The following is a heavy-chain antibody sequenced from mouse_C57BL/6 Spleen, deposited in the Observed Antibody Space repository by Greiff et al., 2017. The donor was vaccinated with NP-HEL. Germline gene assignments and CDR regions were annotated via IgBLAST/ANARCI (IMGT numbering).Heavy chain of an antibody. J-gene: IGHJ4*01. V-gene: IGHV1-64*01. CDR3: ARGVLRIYAMDY. CDR2: IHPNSGST. CDR1: GYTFTSYW. Sequence: VQLQQPGAELVKPGASVKLSCKASGYTFTSYWMHWVKQRPGQGLEWIGMIHPNSGSTNYNEKFKSKATLTVDKSSSTAYMQLSSLTSEDSAVYYCARGVLRIYAMDYWGQGTSVTVSS. D-gene: IGHD1-1*01.